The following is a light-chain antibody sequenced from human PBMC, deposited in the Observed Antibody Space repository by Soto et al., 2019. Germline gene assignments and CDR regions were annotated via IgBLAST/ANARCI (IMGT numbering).Light chain of an antibody. V-gene: IGKV3-11*01. CDR2: DAS. Sequence: GLKQSPGTLSLYPGERAILSCRASQSVTINYLAWYQQKPGQAPRLLIYDASKRASGIPATFSGSGCGTDFTLTISIREPEDDAVSFCHSRRNVPPIPFAHVARLAI. J-gene: IGKJ5*01. CDR3: HSRRNVPPIP. CDR1: QSVTINY.